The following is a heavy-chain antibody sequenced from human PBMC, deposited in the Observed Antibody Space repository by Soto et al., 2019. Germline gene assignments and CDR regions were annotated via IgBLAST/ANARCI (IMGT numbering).Heavy chain of an antibody. Sequence: EVQLVESGGGLVKPGGSLRLSCAASGFTFSSYSMNWVRQAPGKGLEWVSSISSSSSYIYYVDSVKGRFTISRDNAKNSLYLQMNSLRAEDTAVYYCARDRLYDEKGSGWFDPWGQGTLVTVSS. D-gene: IGHD3-10*01. V-gene: IGHV3-21*01. CDR1: GFTFSSYS. CDR2: ISSSSSYI. J-gene: IGHJ5*02. CDR3: ARDRLYDEKGSGWFDP.